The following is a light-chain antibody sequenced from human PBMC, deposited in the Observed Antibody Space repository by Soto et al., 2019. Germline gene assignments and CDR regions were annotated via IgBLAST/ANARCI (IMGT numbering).Light chain of an antibody. J-gene: IGKJ4*01. V-gene: IGKV4-1*01. CDR1: QSVLYSSNNKNY. Sequence: DIVMTQSPDSLAVSLCERATINCKSSQSVLYSSNNKNYLAWYQQKPGQPPKLLIYWASTRESGVPDRFSGSGSGTDFTLTISSLQAEDVAVYYCQQYYSTPLPFGGGTKVDI. CDR2: WAS. CDR3: QQYYSTPLP.